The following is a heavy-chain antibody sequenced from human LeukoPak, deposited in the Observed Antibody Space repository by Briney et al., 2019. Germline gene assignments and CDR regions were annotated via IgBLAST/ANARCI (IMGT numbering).Heavy chain of an antibody. CDR3: AKVLQPRDYYYYGMDV. J-gene: IGHJ6*04. CDR2: ISYDGSNK. CDR1: GFTFSSYG. Sequence: PGGSLRLSCAASGFTFSSYGMHWVRQAPGKGLEWVAVISYDGSNKYYADSVKGRFTISRDNSKNTLYLQMNSLRAEDTAVYYCAKVLQPRDYYYYGMDVWGKGTTVTVSS. D-gene: IGHD4-11*01. V-gene: IGHV3-30*18.